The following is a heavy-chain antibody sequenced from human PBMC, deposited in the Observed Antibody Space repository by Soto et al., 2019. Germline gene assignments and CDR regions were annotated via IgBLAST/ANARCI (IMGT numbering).Heavy chain of an antibody. CDR3: ARVIRADSTSSNFYYYSGLDV. D-gene: IGHD6-6*01. CDR1: GFTFSTYG. J-gene: IGHJ6*02. Sequence: PGGSLRLSCAASGFTFSTYGMHWVRQAPGKGLEWLAVISNNGINKYYADSVKGRFTISRDTSKDTLFLQINSLRGEDTAIYYCARVIRADSTSSNFYYYSGLDVWGQGTTVTVSS. CDR2: ISNNGINK. V-gene: IGHV3-30*03.